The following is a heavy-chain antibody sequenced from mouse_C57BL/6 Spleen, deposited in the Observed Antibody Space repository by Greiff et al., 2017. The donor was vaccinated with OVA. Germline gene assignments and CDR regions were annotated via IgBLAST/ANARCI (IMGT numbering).Heavy chain of an antibody. D-gene: IGHD2-10*01. J-gene: IGHJ2*01. CDR3: GRAYYGN. CDR2: INPNSGST. V-gene: IGHV1-72*01. Sequence: QVQLQQPGAELVKPGASVKLSCKASGYTFTSYWMHWVKQGPGRGLEWIGRINPNSGSTKSNEKFKSKATLTVAKPSCTAYMQLSRVTSEDSAGYYCGRAYYGNWGQGTTLTVSS. CDR1: GYTFTSYW.